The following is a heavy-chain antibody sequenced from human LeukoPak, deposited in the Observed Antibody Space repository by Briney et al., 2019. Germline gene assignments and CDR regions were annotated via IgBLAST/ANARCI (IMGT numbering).Heavy chain of an antibody. J-gene: IGHJ6*03. V-gene: IGHV4-59*01. CDR2: IYYSGST. Sequence: SETLSLTCTVSGGSISSYYWSWIRQPPGKGLEWIGYIYYSGSTNYNPSLKSRVTISVDTSKNQFSLKLSSVTAADTAVYYCARAPAYYYYYYMDVWGKGTTVTVSS. CDR3: ARAPAYYYYYYMDV. CDR1: GGSISSYY.